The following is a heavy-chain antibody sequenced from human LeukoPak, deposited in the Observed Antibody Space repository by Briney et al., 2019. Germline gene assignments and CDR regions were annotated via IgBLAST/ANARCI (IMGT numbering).Heavy chain of an antibody. V-gene: IGHV3-74*01. J-gene: IGHJ4*02. D-gene: IGHD7-27*01. CDR2: INSGGSGT. Sequence: GGSLRLSCAASGFAFSSNWMHWVRQTPGKGLVWVSRINSGGSGTSYADSVEGRFTISRDSAKNTLYLQMNSLRAEDTAVYYCATSLGPLTEYWGQGTLVTVSS. CDR1: GFAFSSNW. CDR3: ATSLGPLTEY.